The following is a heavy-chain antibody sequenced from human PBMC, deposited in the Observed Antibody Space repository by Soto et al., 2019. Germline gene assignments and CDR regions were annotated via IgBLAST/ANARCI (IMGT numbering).Heavy chain of an antibody. CDR3: ARDADILTGSDAFYI. J-gene: IGHJ3*02. CDR2: ISSSSTYT. D-gene: IGHD3-9*01. CDR1: RFTFSDYY. V-gene: IGHV3-11*05. Sequence: QVQLVESGGGLVKPGGSLRLSCAASRFTFSDYYMSWIRQAPGKGLEWVSYISSSSTYTNYADSVKGRFTISRDNANNSLYLQMNSLRAEDTAVYYCARDADILTGSDAFYIWGQGTMVTVSS.